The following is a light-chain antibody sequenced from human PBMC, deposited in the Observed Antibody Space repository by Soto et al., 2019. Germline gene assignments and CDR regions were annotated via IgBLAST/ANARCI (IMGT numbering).Light chain of an antibody. V-gene: IGLV2-14*01. Sequence: QSVLTQPASVSGSPGQSITISCTGTSSDVGGYNRVSWYQQHPGKAPKLMIYEVTNRPSGVSIRFSGSKAGNTASLTISGLQPEDEADYYCSSYTSSSTLLYVFGTGTKVTVL. CDR2: EVT. CDR3: SSYTSSSTLLYV. J-gene: IGLJ1*01. CDR1: SSDVGGYNR.